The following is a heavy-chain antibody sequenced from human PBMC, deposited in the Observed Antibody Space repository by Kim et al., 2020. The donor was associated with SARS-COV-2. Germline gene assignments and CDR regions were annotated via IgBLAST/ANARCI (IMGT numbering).Heavy chain of an antibody. V-gene: IGHV3-74*01. Sequence: GGSLRLSCAASGFSLSNYWMYWVRQVPGKGLVWVSRIDSNCSTKTYADSVKVRFTISRDSATNTLYLQMNSLRAEDTAVYYCEGYYFGMDVWGQGTTVTASS. J-gene: IGHJ6*02. CDR2: IDSNCSTK. CDR1: GFSLSNYW. CDR3: EGYYFGMDV.